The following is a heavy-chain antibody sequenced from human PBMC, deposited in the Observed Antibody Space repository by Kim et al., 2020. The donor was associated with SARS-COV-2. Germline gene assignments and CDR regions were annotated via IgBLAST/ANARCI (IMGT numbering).Heavy chain of an antibody. D-gene: IGHD3-10*01. CDR2: TSSDGSII. Sequence: GGSLRFSCLASGFTFSSYAMSWIRQAPGKGPEWVAVTSSDGSIIYYADSVKGRFTISRANSRNTLYLDMDSLSAQHTAIYYCAREGYASGTMGDFDYWG. CDR1: GFTFSSYA. J-gene: IGHJ4*01. V-gene: IGHV3-30*04. CDR3: AREGYASGTMGDFDY.